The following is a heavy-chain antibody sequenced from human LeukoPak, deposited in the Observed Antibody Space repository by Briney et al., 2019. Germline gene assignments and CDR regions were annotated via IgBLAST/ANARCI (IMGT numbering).Heavy chain of an antibody. CDR2: IKENGGEK. CDR3: ARGYCSTDNCYAGPNFDH. CDR1: GFTFTNYW. Sequence: QPGGSLRLSCVVSGFTFTNYWMAWVRQAPGKGLEWVANIKENGGEKYYVDSVEGRFTISRDNADNSLYLQMNSLRAEDTAVYYCARGYCSTDNCYAGPNFDHWGQGTLVTVSS. V-gene: IGHV3-7*03. D-gene: IGHD2-2*01. J-gene: IGHJ4*02.